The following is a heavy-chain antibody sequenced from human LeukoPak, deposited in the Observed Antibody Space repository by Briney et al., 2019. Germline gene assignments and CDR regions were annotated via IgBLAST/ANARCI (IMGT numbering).Heavy chain of an antibody. CDR2: MSSSGITI. Sequence: GGSLRLSCAASGFALSDYYMTWIRQAPGKGLEWVSYMSSSGITINYADSVKGRFTISRDNAKNSLYLQMNSLRAEDTAVYYCAAYDWLTYYFDYWGQGTLVTVSS. V-gene: IGHV3-11*04. CDR3: AAYDWLTYYFDY. CDR1: GFALSDYY. D-gene: IGHD3-9*01. J-gene: IGHJ4*02.